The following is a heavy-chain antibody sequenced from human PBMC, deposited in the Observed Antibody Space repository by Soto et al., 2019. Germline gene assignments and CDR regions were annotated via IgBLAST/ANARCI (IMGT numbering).Heavy chain of an antibody. CDR2: ISSTGLYT. J-gene: IGHJ5*02. CDR1: GFSFTTYG. V-gene: IGHV3-23*01. Sequence: GGSLRLSCAASGFSFTTYGMSWVRQAPGKGLEWVSDISSTGLYTYLADSVKGRFTISRDNSKNTLYLQMNSLRVDDTAVYFCTKSWLFEKDWFDPWGQGTLVTVSS. CDR3: TKSWLFEKDWFDP. D-gene: IGHD3-22*01.